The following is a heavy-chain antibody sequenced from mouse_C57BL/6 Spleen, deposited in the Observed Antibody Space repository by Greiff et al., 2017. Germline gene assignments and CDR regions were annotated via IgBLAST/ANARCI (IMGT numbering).Heavy chain of an antibody. J-gene: IGHJ2*01. D-gene: IGHD2-5*01. V-gene: IGHV1-58*01. Sequence: VQLKQSGAELVRPGSSVKMSCTTSGFTFTSYGINWVKQRPGQGLEWFGYIYNGNGYTEYTEKLKGKATMTSDTSSSTAYMQLSSLTSEDTAIYFCARMSNYLYYFDDGGQGTTLTVSS. CDR2: IYNGNGYT. CDR1: GFTFTSYG. CDR3: ARMSNYLYYFDD.